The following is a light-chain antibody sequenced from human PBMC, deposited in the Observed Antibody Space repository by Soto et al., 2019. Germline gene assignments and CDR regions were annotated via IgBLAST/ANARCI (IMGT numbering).Light chain of an antibody. CDR2: DAS. V-gene: IGKV1-5*01. CDR3: QQYNSYSPT. Sequence: DIQMTQSPSTLSAYVGDRVTITCRASQSISSWLAWYQQKPGKAPKLLIYDASSLESGVPSRFSGSGSGTEFTLTISSLQPDDIATYYCQQYNSYSPTFGQGTKVDIK. CDR1: QSISSW. J-gene: IGKJ1*01.